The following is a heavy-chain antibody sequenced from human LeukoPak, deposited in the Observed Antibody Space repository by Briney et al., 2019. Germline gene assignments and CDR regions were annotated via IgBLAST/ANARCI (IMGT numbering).Heavy chain of an antibody. CDR3: AREDVNIAVAASGPFDI. Sequence: PGGSLRLSCAASGFTFSSYWMHWVRQAPGKGLVWVSRIISGGSRTGYADSVKGRFTISRDNAKNKLYLQMNSLRAEDTAVYYCAREDVNIAVAASGPFDIWGQGTMVTVSS. J-gene: IGHJ3*02. CDR1: GFTFSSYW. V-gene: IGHV3-74*01. CDR2: IISGGSRT. D-gene: IGHD6-19*01.